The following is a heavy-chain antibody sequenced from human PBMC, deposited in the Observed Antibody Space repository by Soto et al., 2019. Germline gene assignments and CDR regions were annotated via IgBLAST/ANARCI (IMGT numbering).Heavy chain of an antibody. V-gene: IGHV1-8*01. Sequence: QMQLVQSGAEVKKPGASVKVSCKASGYPFTSYDINWVRQATGQGLEWMGWMNPHSGNTAYAQKYQGRVTMTRNTSISTASRELSSLRSADTAGDDWARERNDLGAMDVWGQGTTVTVSS. J-gene: IGHJ6*02. CDR1: GYPFTSYD. CDR2: MNPHSGNT. CDR3: ARERNDLGAMDV. D-gene: IGHD1-1*01.